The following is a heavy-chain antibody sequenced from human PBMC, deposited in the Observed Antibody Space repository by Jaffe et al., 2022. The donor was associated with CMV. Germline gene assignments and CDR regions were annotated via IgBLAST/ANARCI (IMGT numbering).Heavy chain of an antibody. Sequence: QVQLQESGPGLVKPSETLSLTCTVSGGSVSSGTYYWSWIRQPPGKGLEWIGYIYYNGNTNYNPSLKSRVTLSIDTSKNQFSVKLTSVTAADTAVYYCARGVSVWLTPHDPFDIWGQGTMVTVSS. CDR1: GGSVSSGTYY. CDR3: ARGVSVWLTPHDPFDI. V-gene: IGHV4-61*01. D-gene: IGHD5-12*01. J-gene: IGHJ3*02. CDR2: IYYNGNT.